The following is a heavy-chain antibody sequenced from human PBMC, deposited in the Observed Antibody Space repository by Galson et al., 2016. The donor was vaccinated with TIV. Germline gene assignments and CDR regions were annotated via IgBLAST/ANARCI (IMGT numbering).Heavy chain of an antibody. Sequence: SVKVSCKASGGTFISYTLSWVRQDPRQGLEWMGRIIPIPGMTDYAQKFQGRVTITADIFTRTAYLELSSLKPGDTAVYDCARADSVDISSTEYWGQGTLVTVSS. CDR1: GGTFISYT. J-gene: IGHJ1*01. CDR2: IIPIPGMT. CDR3: ARADSVDISSTEY. D-gene: IGHD3-9*01. V-gene: IGHV1-69*02.